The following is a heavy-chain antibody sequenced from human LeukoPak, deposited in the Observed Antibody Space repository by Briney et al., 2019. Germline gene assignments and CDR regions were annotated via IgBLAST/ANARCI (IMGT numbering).Heavy chain of an antibody. V-gene: IGHV3-15*01. CDR2: IKSKTGGGTT. D-gene: IGHD6-19*01. Sequence: GGSLRLSCAASGFTFSNAWMSWVRQAPGKGLEWVGRIKSKTGGGTTDYAAPVKGRFTISGDDSKNTLYLQMNSLKTEDTAVYYCTTTFLAVAGIDYWGQGTLVTVSS. CDR1: GFTFSNAW. CDR3: TTTFLAVAGIDY. J-gene: IGHJ4*02.